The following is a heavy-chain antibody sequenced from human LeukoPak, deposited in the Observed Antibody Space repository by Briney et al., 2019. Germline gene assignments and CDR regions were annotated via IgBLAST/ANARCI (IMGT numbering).Heavy chain of an antibody. J-gene: IGHJ3*02. CDR3: ARSDYHNSGSHTVFGAFDI. CDR2: IDDSGNT. Sequence: PSETLSLTCTVSGGSISRYYWSWIRRPPGKGLEWIGYIDDSGNTNYNPSLKSQVTISVDKSKNQFSLKLSFVTAADTAMYYCARSDYHNSGSHTVFGAFDIWGQGTRVTVSS. CDR1: GGSISRYY. D-gene: IGHD3-10*01. V-gene: IGHV4-59*01.